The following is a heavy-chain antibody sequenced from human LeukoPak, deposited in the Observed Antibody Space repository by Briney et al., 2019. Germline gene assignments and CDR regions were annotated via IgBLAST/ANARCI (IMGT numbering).Heavy chain of an antibody. CDR1: GYTFTGYY. Sequence: ASVQVSCKASGYTFTGYYIHWVRQAPGKGRDGMGWINPNRGGTNYAQKCHGRVTMTRDTSISTAYMEQSRLRSDGTAVYYCARAHGYYYGSGSPFYFDYWGQGTLVTVSS. D-gene: IGHD3-10*01. CDR3: ARAHGYYYGSGSPFYFDY. J-gene: IGHJ4*02. CDR2: INPNRGGT. V-gene: IGHV1-2*02.